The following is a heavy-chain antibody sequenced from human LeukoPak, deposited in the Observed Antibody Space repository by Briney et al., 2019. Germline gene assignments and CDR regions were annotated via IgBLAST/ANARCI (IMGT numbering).Heavy chain of an antibody. J-gene: IGHJ3*02. Sequence: GGSLRLSCAVSGFIFSHYTMTWVRQAPGKGPEWVSSINGSGDATLYADSVMGRFTISRDNAKNTVSLQMNNLRAEDTAVYYCTTDDDYSGNAFDIWGQGTMVTVSS. CDR2: INGSGDAT. V-gene: IGHV3-23*01. CDR3: TTDDDYSGNAFDI. CDR1: GFIFSHYT. D-gene: IGHD1-26*01.